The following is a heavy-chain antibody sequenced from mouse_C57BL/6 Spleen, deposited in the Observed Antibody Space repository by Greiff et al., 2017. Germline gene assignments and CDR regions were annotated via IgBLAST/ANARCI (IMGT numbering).Heavy chain of an antibody. CDR2: IDPSDSET. V-gene: IGHV1-52*01. CDR3: ARGHGSGYGYFDV. CDR1: GYTFTSYW. J-gene: IGHJ1*03. D-gene: IGHD1-1*01. Sequence: QVQLQQPGAELVRPGSSVKLSCKASGYTFTSYWMHWVKQRPIQGLEWIGNIDPSDSETHYNEKFKDKATLTVDKSSSTAYMQLSSLTSEDSAVYYCARGHGSGYGYFDVWGTGTTVTVYS.